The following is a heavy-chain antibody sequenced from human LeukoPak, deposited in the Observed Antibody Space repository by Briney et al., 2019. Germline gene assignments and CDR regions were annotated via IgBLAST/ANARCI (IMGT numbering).Heavy chain of an antibody. D-gene: IGHD5-18*01. CDR3: ARGGAMVSDAFDI. CDR1: GFTFSSYS. CDR2: ISSSSSYT. Sequence: GSLRLSCAASGFTFSSYSMNWVRQAPGKGLEWVSSISSSSSYTYYADSVKGRFTISRDNAKNSLYLQMNSLRAEDTAVYYCARGGAMVSDAFDIWGQGTMVTVSS. J-gene: IGHJ3*02. V-gene: IGHV3-21*01.